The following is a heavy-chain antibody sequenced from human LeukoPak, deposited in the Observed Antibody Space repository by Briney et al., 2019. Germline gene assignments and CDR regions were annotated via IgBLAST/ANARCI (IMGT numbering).Heavy chain of an antibody. Sequence: GGPLRLSCAASGFTFSSYSMNWVRQAPGKGLEWVSSISSSSSYIYYADSVKGRFTISRDNAKNSLYLQMNSLRAEDTAVYYCARHYYDSSGYSSWFDPWGQGTLVTVSS. CDR3: ARHYYDSSGYSSWFDP. V-gene: IGHV3-21*01. CDR2: ISSSSSYI. D-gene: IGHD3-22*01. J-gene: IGHJ5*02. CDR1: GFTFSSYS.